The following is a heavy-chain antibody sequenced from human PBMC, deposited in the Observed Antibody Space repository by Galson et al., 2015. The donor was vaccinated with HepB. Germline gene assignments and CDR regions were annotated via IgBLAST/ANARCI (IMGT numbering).Heavy chain of an antibody. CDR2: FYYTGNT. CDR3: ARSIYGFWSGRGQEGLFDV. V-gene: IGHV4-39*07. J-gene: IGHJ3*01. CDR1: GGSISSSSYY. D-gene: IGHD3-3*01. Sequence: SETLSLTCTVSGGSISSSSYYWGWLRQPPGKGLEWIGSFYYTGNTHYNPSLKSRVTISGDTSKNQFSLKLNSVTAADTAVYYCARSIYGFWSGRGQEGLFDVWGQGTKVTVSS.